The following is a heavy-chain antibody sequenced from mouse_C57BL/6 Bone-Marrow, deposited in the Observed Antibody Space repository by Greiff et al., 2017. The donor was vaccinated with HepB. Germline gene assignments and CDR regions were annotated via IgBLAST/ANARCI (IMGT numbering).Heavy chain of an antibody. J-gene: IGHJ1*03. CDR2: ISYDGSN. Sequence: VQLKESGPGLVKPSQSLSLTCSVTGYSITSGYYWNWIRQFPGNKLEWMGYISYDGSNKYNPSLKNRISITRDTSKNQFFLKLNSVTTEDTATYYCARDGSSYWYFDVWGTGTTVTVSS. D-gene: IGHD1-1*01. CDR1: GYSITSGYY. V-gene: IGHV3-6*01. CDR3: ARDGSSYWYFDV.